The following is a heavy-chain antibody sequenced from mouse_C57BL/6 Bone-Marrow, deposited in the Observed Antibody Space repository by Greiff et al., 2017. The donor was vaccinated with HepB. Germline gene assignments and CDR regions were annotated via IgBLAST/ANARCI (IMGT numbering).Heavy chain of an antibody. J-gene: IGHJ4*01. Sequence: VQLKESGEGLVKPGGSLKLSCAASGFTFSSYAMSWVRQTPEKRLEWVAYISSGGDYIYYADTVKGRFTISRDNARNTLYLQMSSLKSEDTAMYYCTRADYYGSSYNYAMDYWGQGTSVTVSS. D-gene: IGHD1-1*01. CDR1: GFTFSSYA. V-gene: IGHV5-9-1*02. CDR2: ISSGGDYI. CDR3: TRADYYGSSYNYAMDY.